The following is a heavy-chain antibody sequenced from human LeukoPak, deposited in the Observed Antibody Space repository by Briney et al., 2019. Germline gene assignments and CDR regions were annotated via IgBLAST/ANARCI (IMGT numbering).Heavy chain of an antibody. Sequence: GESLKISCKGSGYSFPNSWIGWVRQMPGKGLEWMGVIYPGDSDTRYSPSFQGQVTISADKSITTAYLQWSSLKASDTAMYYCASSATFGGGYYFDYWGQGTLVTVSS. D-gene: IGHD3-16*01. CDR1: GYSFPNSW. CDR3: ASSATFGGGYYFDY. V-gene: IGHV5-51*01. J-gene: IGHJ4*02. CDR2: IYPGDSDT.